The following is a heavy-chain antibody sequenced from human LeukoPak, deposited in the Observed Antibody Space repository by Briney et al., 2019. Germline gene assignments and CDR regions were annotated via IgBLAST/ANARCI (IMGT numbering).Heavy chain of an antibody. V-gene: IGHV3-23*01. CDR3: AKGAMATTQY. Sequence: PGGSLRLSCAASGFTFNHYPMHWVRQAPGKGLEWVSAISGSGGSTYYADSVKGRFTISRDNSKNTLYLQMNSLRAEDTAVYYCAKGAMATTQYWGQETLVTVSS. D-gene: IGHD5-24*01. CDR2: ISGSGGST. J-gene: IGHJ4*02. CDR1: GFTFNHYP.